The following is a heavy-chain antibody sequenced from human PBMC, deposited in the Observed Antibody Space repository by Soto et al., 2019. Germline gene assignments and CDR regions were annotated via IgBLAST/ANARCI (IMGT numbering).Heavy chain of an antibody. V-gene: IGHV4-59*12. Sequence: XTQSLQSNVSNGAINFYEWSWIRQPPGKELEGIGNIYYRGTTNYNPSLQGRVTISIDTSKNQLSLMLTSVTAADTAVYYCTRVDTAVTSWRRGALVTVS. D-gene: IGHD5-18*01. CDR1: NGAINFYE. CDR2: IYYRGTT. CDR3: TRVDTAVTS. J-gene: IGHJ5*02.